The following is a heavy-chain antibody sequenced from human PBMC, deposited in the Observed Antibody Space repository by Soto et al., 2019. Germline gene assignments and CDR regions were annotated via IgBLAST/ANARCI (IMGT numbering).Heavy chain of an antibody. CDR3: ARHGGPYSPLRAFDF. CDR1: AGSISTFY. J-gene: IGHJ3*01. V-gene: IGHV4-59*08. CDR2: IFHSGST. Sequence: SETLSLTCTVPAGSISTFYWSWIRQPPGKGLEWIGYIFHSGSTNYNSSLKSRVTMAVDTSKNQVSLQLNSVTAADTAVYYCARHGGPYSPLRAFDFWGPGTMVTVSS. D-gene: IGHD4-4*01.